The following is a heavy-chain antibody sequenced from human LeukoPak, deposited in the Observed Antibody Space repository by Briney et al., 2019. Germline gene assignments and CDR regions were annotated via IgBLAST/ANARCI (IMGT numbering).Heavy chain of an antibody. Sequence: GASVKVSCKASGYTFTGYYMHWVRQAPGQELEWMGWINPNSGGTNYAQKFQGWVTMTRDTSISTAYMELSRLRSDDTAVYYCARGLVKGGYGKDVWGKGTTVTVSS. V-gene: IGHV1-2*04. D-gene: IGHD3-9*01. CDR3: ARGLVKGGYGKDV. CDR1: GYTFTGYY. CDR2: INPNSGGT. J-gene: IGHJ6*04.